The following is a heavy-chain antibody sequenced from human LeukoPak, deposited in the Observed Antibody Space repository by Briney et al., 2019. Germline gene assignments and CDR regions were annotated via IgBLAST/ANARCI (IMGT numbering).Heavy chain of an antibody. CDR1: GFTVSSNY. J-gene: IGHJ4*02. CDR3: ARDPPRFGETTDLDY. D-gene: IGHD3-10*01. Sequence: GGSLRLSCAASGFTVSSNYMSWVRQAPGKGLEWVSVIYSGGSTYYADSVKGRFTISRDNSKNTLYLQMDSLRAEDTAVYYCARDPPRFGETTDLDYWGQGTLVTVSS. CDR2: IYSGGST. V-gene: IGHV3-66*01.